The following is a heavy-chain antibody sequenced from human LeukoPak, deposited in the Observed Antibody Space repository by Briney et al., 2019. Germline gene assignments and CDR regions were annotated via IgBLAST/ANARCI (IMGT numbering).Heavy chain of an antibody. CDR1: GYSPSNYG. Sequence: ASVKVSCKASGYSPSNYGISWVRQAPGQGLEWMGWIHIYRGNTNYAQKFQGRVTMTRDMSTSTVYMELSSLRSEDTAVYYCARGPVVFPYCGGDCYFDYWGQGTLVTVSS. V-gene: IGHV1-18*01. J-gene: IGHJ4*02. CDR3: ARGPVVFPYCGGDCYFDY. CDR2: IHIYRGNT. D-gene: IGHD2-21*02.